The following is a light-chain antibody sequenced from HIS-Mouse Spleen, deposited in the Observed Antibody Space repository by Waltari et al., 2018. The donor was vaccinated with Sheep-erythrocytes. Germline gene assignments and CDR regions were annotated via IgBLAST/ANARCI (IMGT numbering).Light chain of an antibody. V-gene: IGLV2-23*01. CDR3: CSYAGSSTWV. CDR2: EGS. CDR1: SSDVGSYNL. J-gene: IGLJ3*02. Sequence: PGQSITISCTGTSSDVGSYNLVSWYQQNPCKAPKLMIYEGSKRPSGVSNRFSGSKSGNTASLTISGLQAEDEADYYCCSYAGSSTWVFGGGTKLTVL.